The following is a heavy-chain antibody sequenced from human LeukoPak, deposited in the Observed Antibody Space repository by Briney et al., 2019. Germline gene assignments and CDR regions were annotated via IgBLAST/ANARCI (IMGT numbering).Heavy chain of an antibody. CDR2: IRGEPEGGTI. V-gene: IGHV3-15*01. D-gene: IGHD1-26*01. J-gene: IGHJ3*01. CDR3: TTDPQWGF. Sequence: PGGSLRLSCVASGFTLKNAWMSWVRQAPGKGLEWVGRIRGEPEGGTIEYAAPVRGRFTISRDDSKNTLYVEMHSLKTEDTAVYYCTTDPQWGFWGPGTMVTVSS. CDR1: GFTLKNAW.